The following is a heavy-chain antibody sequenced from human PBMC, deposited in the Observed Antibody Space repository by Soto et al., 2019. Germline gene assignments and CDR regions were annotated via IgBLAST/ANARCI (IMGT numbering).Heavy chain of an antibody. D-gene: IGHD6-19*01. Sequence: QVQLVESGGGLVQPGRSRRLSCAASGFTFITYGMHGVRQAPGKGLGWVAVIWYDGSNENYADSVKGRFTISRDNSKNTLYLQMNSLRAEDTALYYCARDRRGSGWYDYFDYWGQGTLVTVSS. J-gene: IGHJ4*02. CDR3: ARDRRGSGWYDYFDY. V-gene: IGHV3-33*01. CDR2: IWYDGSNE. CDR1: GFTFITYG.